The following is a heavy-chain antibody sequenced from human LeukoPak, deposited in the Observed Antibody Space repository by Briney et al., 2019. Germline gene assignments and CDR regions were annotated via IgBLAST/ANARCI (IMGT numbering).Heavy chain of an antibody. CDR1: GGSISNYY. CDR3: ARSGGLWSGYYTDSWDYYYGMDV. CDR2: IYYSGST. V-gene: IGHV4-59*06. Sequence: SETLSLTCTVSGGSISNYYWSWIRQHPGKGLEWIGYIYYSGSTYYNPSLKSRVTISVDTSKNQFSLKLSSVTAADTAVYYCARSGGLWSGYYTDSWDYYYGMDVWGQGTTVTVSS. D-gene: IGHD3-3*01. J-gene: IGHJ6*02.